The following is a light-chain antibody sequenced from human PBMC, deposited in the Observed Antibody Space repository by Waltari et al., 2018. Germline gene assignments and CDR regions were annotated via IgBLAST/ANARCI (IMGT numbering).Light chain of an antibody. CDR1: NIPMKI. J-gene: IGLJ2*01. CDR2: DDD. V-gene: IGLV3-21*02. CDR3: QVWDTATEHVV. Sequence: SYVLTQSTSVSVAPGQTATITCGGDNIPMKIVQWYQQRPGQAPLLVIYDDDNRPSGIPERFSGSNSGNTASLTISRVEVGDEADFYCQVWDTATEHVVFGGGTKLTVL.